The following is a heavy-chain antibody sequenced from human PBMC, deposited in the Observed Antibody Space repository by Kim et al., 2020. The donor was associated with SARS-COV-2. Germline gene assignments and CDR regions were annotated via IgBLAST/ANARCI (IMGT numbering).Heavy chain of an antibody. CDR3: AREGTAMVIPFDY. CDR1: GGSISSSSYY. Sequence: SETLSLTCTVSGGSISSSSYYWGWIRQPPGKGLEWIGSIYYSGSTYYNPSLKSRVTISVDTSKNQFSLKLSSVTAADTAVYYCAREGTAMVIPFDYWGQGTLVTVSS. CDR2: IYYSGST. V-gene: IGHV4-39*07. J-gene: IGHJ4*02. D-gene: IGHD5-18*01.